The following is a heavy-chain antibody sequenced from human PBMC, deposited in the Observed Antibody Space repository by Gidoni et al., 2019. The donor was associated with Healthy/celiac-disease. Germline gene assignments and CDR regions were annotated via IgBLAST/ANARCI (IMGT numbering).Heavy chain of an antibody. CDR3: ARGIGIAAAETGNWFDP. CDR2: INHSGST. D-gene: IGHD6-13*01. V-gene: IGHV4-34*01. CDR1: GGSFSGYY. J-gene: IGHJ5*02. Sequence: QVQLQQWGAGLLKPSETLSLTCAVYGGSFSGYYWSWIRQPPGKGLEWIGEINHSGSTNYNPSLKSRVTISVDTSKNQFSLKLSSVTAADTAVYYCARGIGIAAAETGNWFDPWGQGTLVTVSS.